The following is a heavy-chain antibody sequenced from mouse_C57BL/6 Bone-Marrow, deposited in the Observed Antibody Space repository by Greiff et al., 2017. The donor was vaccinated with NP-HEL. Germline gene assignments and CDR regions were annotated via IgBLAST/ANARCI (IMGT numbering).Heavy chain of an antibody. J-gene: IGHJ2*01. D-gene: IGHD1-1*01. Sequence: QVQLQQSGPELVKPGASVKISCKASGYAFSSSWMNWVKQRPGKGLEWIGRIYPGDGDTNYNGKFKGKATLTADKSSSPAYMQLSSLTSEDSAVYYGARFSTVVGAFDYWGQGTTLTVSS. CDR2: IYPGDGDT. CDR1: GYAFSSSW. CDR3: ARFSTVVGAFDY. V-gene: IGHV1-82*01.